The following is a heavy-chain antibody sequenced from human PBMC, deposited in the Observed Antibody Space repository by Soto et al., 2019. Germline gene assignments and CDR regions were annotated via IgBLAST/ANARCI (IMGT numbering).Heavy chain of an antibody. CDR1: GFTFSSYG. Sequence: QVQLVESGGGVVQPGRSLRLSCAASGFTFSSYGMHWVRQAPGKGLEWVAVISHDGSNKYYADSVKGRFTISRDNSKNTLYLQMNSLRAEDTAVYYCAKDRSITIFGVVPGGMDVWGQGTTVTVSS. CDR2: ISHDGSNK. D-gene: IGHD3-3*01. J-gene: IGHJ6*02. CDR3: AKDRSITIFGVVPGGMDV. V-gene: IGHV3-30*18.